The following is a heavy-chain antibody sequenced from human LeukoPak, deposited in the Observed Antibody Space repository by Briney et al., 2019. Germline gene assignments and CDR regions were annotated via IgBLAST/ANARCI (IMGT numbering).Heavy chain of an antibody. V-gene: IGHV4-39*07. CDR2: IYYSGST. Sequence: KTSETLSLTCTVSGGSISSSSYYWGWIRQPPGKGLEWIGSIYYSGSTYYNPSLKSRVTISVDTSKNQFSLKLSSVTAADTAVYYCARGAGDSSRYYYYYYMDVWGKGTTVTVSS. D-gene: IGHD6-19*01. CDR3: ARGAGDSSRYYYYYYMDV. J-gene: IGHJ6*03. CDR1: GGSISSSSYY.